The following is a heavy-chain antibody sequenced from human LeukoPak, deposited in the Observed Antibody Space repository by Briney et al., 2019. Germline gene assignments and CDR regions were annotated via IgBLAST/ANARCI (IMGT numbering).Heavy chain of an antibody. CDR1: GFNVSSNY. CDR2: IYSGGST. Sequence: GGSLRLSCAASGFNVSSNYMSWVRQAPGKGLEWVSVIYSGGSTYYADSVKGRFTVSRDNSKNTLYLQMNSLRAEDTAVYYCAKDLVGYCSGGSCYPEYFQHWGQGTLVTVSS. J-gene: IGHJ1*01. D-gene: IGHD2-15*01. CDR3: AKDLVGYCSGGSCYPEYFQH. V-gene: IGHV3-53*01.